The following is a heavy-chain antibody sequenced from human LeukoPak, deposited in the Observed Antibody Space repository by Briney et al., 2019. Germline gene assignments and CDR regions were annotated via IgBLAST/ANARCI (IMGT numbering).Heavy chain of an antibody. D-gene: IGHD2-15*01. V-gene: IGHV3-21*01. Sequence: ETLPLTCTVSGGTISSRRYIWCWLRAPPGKVLEVTCSSCSSAFIYYADSVKGRFTISRDNARNSVFLQMNSLRAEDTAVYYCARDIIRFAYSGGSRYAFDFWGQETMVTVSS. CDR1: GGTISSRRYI. CDR2: SSCSSAFI. J-gene: IGHJ3*01. CDR3: ARDIIRFAYSGGSRYAFDF.